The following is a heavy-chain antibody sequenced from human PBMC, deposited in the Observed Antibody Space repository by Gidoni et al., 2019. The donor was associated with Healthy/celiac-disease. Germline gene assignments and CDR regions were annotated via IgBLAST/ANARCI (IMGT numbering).Heavy chain of an antibody. CDR3: AKDRDYGFFPHKGYFDL. D-gene: IGHD4-17*01. CDR1: GFTFSSYA. V-gene: IGHV3-23*01. CDR2: ISGSGGST. Sequence: EVQLLESGGGLVQPGGSLRLSCAASGFTFSSYAMSWVRQAPGKGLEWVSAISGSGGSTYYADAVKGRFTISRDNSKNTLYLQMNSLRAEDTAVYYCAKDRDYGFFPHKGYFDLWGRGTLVTVSS. J-gene: IGHJ2*01.